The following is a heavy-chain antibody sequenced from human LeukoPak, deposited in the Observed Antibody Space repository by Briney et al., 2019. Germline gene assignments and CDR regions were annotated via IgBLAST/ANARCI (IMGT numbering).Heavy chain of an antibody. Sequence: ASVKVSCKASGYTFTSYHMHWVRQAPGQGLEWMGIINPIGGSTRYAQKFQGRVTMTRDTSTSTVYMELSGLRSEDTAVYYCARSVYTRIAVTEGATNWFDPWGQGTLVTVSS. CDR3: ARSVYTRIAVTEGATNWFDP. J-gene: IGHJ5*02. CDR1: GYTFTSYH. CDR2: INPIGGST. D-gene: IGHD6-19*01. V-gene: IGHV1-46*01.